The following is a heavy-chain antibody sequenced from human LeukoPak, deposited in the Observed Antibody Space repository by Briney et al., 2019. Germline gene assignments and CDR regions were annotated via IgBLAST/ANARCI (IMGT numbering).Heavy chain of an antibody. J-gene: IGHJ4*02. CDR2: IYSSGST. CDR3: ARRGLGATGSDY. D-gene: IGHD1-26*01. Sequence: KASETLSLTCTVSGDPISRGSYYWDWIRQPPGKGLDWIGSIYSSGSTYYSPSLKSRVTISVETSSNQFSLKLSSVTAADMAVYYCARRGLGATGSDYWGQGTLVTVSS. V-gene: IGHV4-39*01. CDR1: GDPISRGSYY.